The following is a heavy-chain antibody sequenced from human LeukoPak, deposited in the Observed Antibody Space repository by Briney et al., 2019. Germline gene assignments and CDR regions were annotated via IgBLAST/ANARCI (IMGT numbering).Heavy chain of an antibody. Sequence: ASVKVSCKASGYTLTSYDINWVRQATGQGLEWMGWMNPNSGNTGYAQKFQGRVTMTRNTSISTAYMELSSLRSEDTAVYYCAKDHSSGYPYAFDIWGQGTMVTVSS. CDR3: AKDHSSGYPYAFDI. J-gene: IGHJ3*02. CDR2: MNPNSGNT. CDR1: GYTLTSYD. V-gene: IGHV1-8*01. D-gene: IGHD3-10*01.